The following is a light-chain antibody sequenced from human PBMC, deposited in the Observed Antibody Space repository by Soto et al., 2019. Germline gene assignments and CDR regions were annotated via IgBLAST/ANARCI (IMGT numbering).Light chain of an antibody. CDR3: QQYGSSPTWA. V-gene: IGKV3-20*01. J-gene: IGKJ1*01. CDR2: GAS. Sequence: EIVLTQSPGTLSLSPGERATLSCRTSQSVGSYLAWYQQKPGQAPRLLIYGASSRATGIPDRFSGSGSGTDFTLTISRLEPEGSAVYYCQQYGSSPTWAFGQGTKVEIK. CDR1: QSVGSY.